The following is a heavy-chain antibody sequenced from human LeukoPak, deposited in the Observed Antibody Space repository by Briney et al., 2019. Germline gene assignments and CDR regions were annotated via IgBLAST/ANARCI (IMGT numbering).Heavy chain of an antibody. Sequence: PGGSLRLSCAASGFTFTNYGIPWVRLAPGKGLEWVAVISSDGSNKHYADSVKRRFTISRDDSKNTLYLQMNSLRVDDTALYYCATFDMWGQGTMVTVSS. CDR3: ATFDM. CDR1: GFTFTNYG. CDR2: ISSDGSNK. J-gene: IGHJ3*02. V-gene: IGHV3-30*03.